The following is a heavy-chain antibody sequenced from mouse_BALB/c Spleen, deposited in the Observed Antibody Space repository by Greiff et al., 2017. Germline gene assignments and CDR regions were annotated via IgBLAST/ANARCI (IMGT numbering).Heavy chain of an antibody. CDR3: TRSEITTVFDY. CDR2: IYPGNSDT. CDR1: GYTFTSYW. Sequence: EVQLQQSGTVLARPGASVKMSCKASGYTFTSYWMHWVKQRPGQGLEWIGAIYPGNSDTSYNQKFKGKAKLTAVTSTSTAYMELSSLTNEDSAVYYCTRSEITTVFDYWGQGTTPTVSS. D-gene: IGHD1-1*01. V-gene: IGHV1-5*01. J-gene: IGHJ2*01.